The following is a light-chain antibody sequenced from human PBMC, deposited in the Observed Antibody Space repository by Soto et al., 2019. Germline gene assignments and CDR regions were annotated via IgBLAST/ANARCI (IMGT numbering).Light chain of an antibody. CDR3: AAWDDSLSVL. Sequence: QSVLTQPPSASGTPGQRVTSSCSGSSSNIGSNYVYWYQQLPGTAPKLLIYRNNQRPSGVPDRFSGSKSGTSASLAISGLLSEDEADYYCAAWDDSLSVLFGGGTKVTVL. CDR1: SSNIGSNY. V-gene: IGLV1-47*01. CDR2: RNN. J-gene: IGLJ2*01.